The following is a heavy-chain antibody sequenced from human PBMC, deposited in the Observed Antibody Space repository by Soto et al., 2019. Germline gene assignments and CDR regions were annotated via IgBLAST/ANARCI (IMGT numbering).Heavy chain of an antibody. V-gene: IGHV3-7*01. CDR2: IKEDGSEK. CDR3: ARDRDILTGYYYYGMDV. D-gene: IGHD3-9*01. CDR1: GFTFSRYY. Sequence: GGSLRLSCTVSGFTFSRYYMNWVRQAPGKGLKKVATIKEDGSEKFYADSVKGRFTISRDNAKNSLFLQMNSLRVEDTDLYYCARDRDILTGYYYYGMDVWGQGTTVTVSS. J-gene: IGHJ6*02.